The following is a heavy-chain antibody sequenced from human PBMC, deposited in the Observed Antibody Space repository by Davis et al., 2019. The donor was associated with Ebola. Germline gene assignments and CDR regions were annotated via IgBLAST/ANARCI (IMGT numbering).Heavy chain of an antibody. V-gene: IGHV4-31*03. D-gene: IGHD3-22*01. J-gene: IGHJ4*02. CDR1: GGSISSGGYY. CDR3: AREKGYYYDSSGYYSMRYFDY. Sequence: LSLTCTVSGGSISSGGYYWSWIRQHPGKGLEWIGYIYYSGSTYYNPSLKSRVTISVDTSKNQFSLKLSSVTAADTAVYYCAREKGYYYDSSGYYSMRYFDYWGQGTLVTVSS. CDR2: IYYSGST.